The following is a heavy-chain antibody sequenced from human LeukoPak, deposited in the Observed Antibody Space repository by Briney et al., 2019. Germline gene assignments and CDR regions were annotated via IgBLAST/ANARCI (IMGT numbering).Heavy chain of an antibody. J-gene: IGHJ4*02. Sequence: GGSLRLSCAASGFIFTDYGFPWVRQAPGKGLEWVAAIWSDATNMFYANSVKGRFFIQRDDYQNTVYLEMSSLRAEDTAVYYCAKDAQRGFDYSNSFQYWGQGSLVTVSS. D-gene: IGHD4-11*01. V-gene: IGHV3-33*06. CDR3: AKDAQRGFDYSNSFQY. CDR1: GFIFTDYG. CDR2: IWSDATNM.